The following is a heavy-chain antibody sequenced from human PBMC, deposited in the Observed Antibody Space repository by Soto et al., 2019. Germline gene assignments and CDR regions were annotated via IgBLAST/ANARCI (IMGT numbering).Heavy chain of an antibody. CDR2: ISAYNGNT. V-gene: IGHV1-18*01. J-gene: IGHJ6*03. D-gene: IGHD1-20*01. CDR1: GYTFTSYC. Sequence: ASVKVSCKASGYTFTSYCISWVRQAPGQGLEWMGWISAYNGNTNYAQKLQGRVTMTTDTSTSTAYMELRSLRSDDTAVYYCARDRGITGTDYYYYYYMDIWGKGTTVTVSS. CDR3: ARDRGITGTDYYYYYYMDI.